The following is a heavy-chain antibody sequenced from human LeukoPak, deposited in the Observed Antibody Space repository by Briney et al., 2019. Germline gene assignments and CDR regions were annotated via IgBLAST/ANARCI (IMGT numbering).Heavy chain of an antibody. CDR1: GDSITSYY. CDR3: ARSKSAAMFYWYFDL. V-gene: IGHV4-59*01. Sequence: SETLSLTCDVSGDSITSYYWSWIRQPPGKGLEWIGYVFYTGSTTYTPSLKSRVTISQDTPKNQVSLRLSSVTAADTAMYYCARSKSAAMFYWYFDLWGRGTPVTVSS. D-gene: IGHD2-2*01. CDR2: VFYTGST. J-gene: IGHJ2*01.